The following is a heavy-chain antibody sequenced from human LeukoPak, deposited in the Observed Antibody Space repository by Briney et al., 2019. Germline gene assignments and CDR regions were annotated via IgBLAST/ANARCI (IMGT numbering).Heavy chain of an antibody. V-gene: IGHV4-59*01. CDR1: GGSISSYY. Sequence: SETLSLTCTVAGGSISSYYWSWIRQPGGGGLGWVGYIHYGGGTNYNPSLKSRVPISVDTSKTQFSLKRSSLTAPATAVYYCARDPGDGDTPGWFDPWGQGTLVTVSS. CDR2: IHYGGGT. J-gene: IGHJ5*02. D-gene: IGHD5-24*01. CDR3: ARDPGDGDTPGWFDP.